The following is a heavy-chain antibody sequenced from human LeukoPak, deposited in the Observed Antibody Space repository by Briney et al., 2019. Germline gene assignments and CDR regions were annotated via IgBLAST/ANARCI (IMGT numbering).Heavy chain of an antibody. Sequence: ASVKVSCEASGYTFTGYYMHWVRQAPGQGLEWMGWINPNSGGTNYAQNFQGRVTMTRDTSITTAYMELSRLRSDDTAVYYCARRYFLSGNYYTDYWGQGTLVTVSS. CDR3: ARRYFLSGNYYTDY. J-gene: IGHJ4*02. CDR2: INPNSGGT. D-gene: IGHD3-10*01. CDR1: GYTFTGYY. V-gene: IGHV1-2*02.